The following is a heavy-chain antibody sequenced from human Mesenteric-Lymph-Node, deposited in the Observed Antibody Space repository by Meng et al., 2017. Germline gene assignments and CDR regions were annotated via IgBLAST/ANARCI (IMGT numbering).Heavy chain of an antibody. J-gene: IGHJ4*02. V-gene: IGHV4-4*02. CDR3: ARGKQDAWELLAY. CDR2: IHHSGST. D-gene: IGHD1-26*01. CDR1: GACISRNNW. Sequence: QVQLQESGPVLVKPSGTLYLICAVDGACISRNNWWSWVRQSPGKGLEWIGEIHHSGSTNYNPSLNSRISISLDKSKNHFSLKVNSVTAADTAVYYCARGKQDAWELLAYWGQGALVTVSS.